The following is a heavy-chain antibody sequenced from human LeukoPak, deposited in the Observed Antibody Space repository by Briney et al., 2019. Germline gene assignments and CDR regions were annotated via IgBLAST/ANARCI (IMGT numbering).Heavy chain of an antibody. CDR1: GGSISSGSNY. Sequence: SQTLSLTCTVSGGSISSGSNYWSWIRQPAGKGLEWIGRIYTSGSTNYNPSLKSRVTISVDTSKNQFSLKLSSVTAADTAVYYCARENPGDIVATPFFDYWGQGTLVTVSS. D-gene: IGHD5-12*01. CDR3: ARENPGDIVATPFFDY. V-gene: IGHV4-61*02. CDR2: IYTSGST. J-gene: IGHJ4*02.